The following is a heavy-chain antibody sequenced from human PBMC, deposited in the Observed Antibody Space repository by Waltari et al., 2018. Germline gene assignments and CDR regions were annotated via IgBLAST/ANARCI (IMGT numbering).Heavy chain of an antibody. Sequence: EVQLVESGGGLVKPGGSLRLPCAAAGCTASCASMSRVRQATGKRLEWVGRIKSKKDGETTDYAAPVKGRFTISRDDSQNTLYLQISSLKTEDTAVYFCSTGYTRTWHDGYWGQGTLVTVSS. J-gene: IGHJ4*02. CDR1: GCTASCAS. V-gene: IGHV3-15*01. D-gene: IGHD5-12*01. CDR3: STGYTRTWHDGY. CDR2: IKSKKDGETT.